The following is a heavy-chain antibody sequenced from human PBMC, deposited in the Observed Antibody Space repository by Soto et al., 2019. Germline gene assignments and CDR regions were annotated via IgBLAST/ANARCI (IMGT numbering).Heavy chain of an antibody. J-gene: IGHJ4*02. CDR1: GYTFTSYY. Sequence: ASVKVSCKASGYTFTSYYIHWVRQAPGQGLGWMGKIHPRGGSTSYAQKFQGRVTLTRDTSPSTVYMELSSPGSEDTAAYYCARTPRYSSASEGTFDYWGQGTLVTVSS. CDR3: ARTPRYSSASEGTFDY. V-gene: IGHV1-46*03. D-gene: IGHD6-6*01. CDR2: IHPRGGST.